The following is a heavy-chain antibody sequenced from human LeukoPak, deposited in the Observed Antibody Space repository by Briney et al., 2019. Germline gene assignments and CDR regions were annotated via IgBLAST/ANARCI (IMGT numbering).Heavy chain of an antibody. Sequence: PSETLSLTCTVSGGSISSGSYYWSWIRQHPGKGLEWIGYIFYSGSTYYNPSLKSRVTISVDTSKNQFSLKLSSVTAADTAVYYCARARKYQLLEFDYWGQGTLVTVSS. CDR1: GGSISSGSYY. J-gene: IGHJ4*02. V-gene: IGHV4-30-4*08. CDR2: IFYSGST. CDR3: ARARKYQLLEFDY. D-gene: IGHD2-2*01.